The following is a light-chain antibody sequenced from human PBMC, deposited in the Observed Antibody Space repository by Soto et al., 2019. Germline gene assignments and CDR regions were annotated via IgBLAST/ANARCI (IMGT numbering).Light chain of an antibody. V-gene: IGKV3D-20*02. CDR2: DAS. CDR3: QQRSNWPPT. Sequence: EIVLTQSPGTQSLSPGERATLSCRASQSVSSSNLAWYQQKPGQAPRLLIYDASNRATGILARFSGSGSGTDFTLTISSLEPEDFAVYYCQQRSNWPPTFGQGTRLEIK. CDR1: QSVSSSN. J-gene: IGKJ5*01.